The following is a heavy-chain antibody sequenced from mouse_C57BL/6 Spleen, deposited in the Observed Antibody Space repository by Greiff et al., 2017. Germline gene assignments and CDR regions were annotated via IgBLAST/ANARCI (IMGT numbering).Heavy chain of an antibody. V-gene: IGHV1-15*01. CDR1: GYTFTDYE. J-gene: IGHJ2*01. CDR3: TRGSRYFDY. CDR2: IDPETGGT. Sequence: QVQLQQSGAELVRPGASVTLSCKASGYTFTDYEMHWVKQTPVHGLEWIGAIDPETGGTAYNQKFKGKAILTADKSSSTAYMELRSLTSEDSAVDYCTRGSRYFDYWGQGTTLTVSS.